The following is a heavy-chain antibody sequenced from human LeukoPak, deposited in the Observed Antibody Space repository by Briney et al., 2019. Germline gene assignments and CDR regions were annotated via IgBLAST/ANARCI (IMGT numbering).Heavy chain of an antibody. CDR2: ISSSSSHI. D-gene: IGHD3-9*01. CDR3: ARGGALRYLDY. CDR1: GFTFSSYS. V-gene: IGHV3-21*01. J-gene: IGHJ4*02. Sequence: PGGSLRLSCAASGFTFSSYSMNWVRQAPGKGLEWVSSISSSSSHIYYADSVKGRFTISRDNAKNSLYLQMNSLRAEDTAVYYCARGGALRYLDYWGQGTLVTVSS.